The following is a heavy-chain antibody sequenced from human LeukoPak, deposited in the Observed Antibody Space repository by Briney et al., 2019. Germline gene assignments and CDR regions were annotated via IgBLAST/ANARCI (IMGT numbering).Heavy chain of an antibody. D-gene: IGHD3-3*01. CDR1: GGTFSSYA. CDR2: IIPIFGTA. Sequence: SVKVSCKASGGTFSSYAISWVRQAPGQGLEWMGGIIPIFGTANYAQKFQGRVTIPADESTSTAYMELSRLRSEDTAVYYCARGPFGVVIPYYYYYYMDVWGKGTTVTVSS. J-gene: IGHJ6*03. V-gene: IGHV1-69*13. CDR3: ARGPFGVVIPYYYYYYMDV.